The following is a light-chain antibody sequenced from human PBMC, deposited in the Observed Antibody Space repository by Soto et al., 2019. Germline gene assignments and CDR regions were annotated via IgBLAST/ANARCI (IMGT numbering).Light chain of an antibody. CDR1: QSLLHSNGYNY. CDR3: MKALQTPIT. Sequence: DMVMTQSPLSLPVTPGEPASISCRSSQSLLHSNGYNYLDWYLQKPGQSPQLLIYLGSNRASGVTDRFSGSGSGTDFTLKISRVEAEDVGVYYCMKALQTPITFGPGTKVDIK. CDR2: LGS. J-gene: IGKJ3*01. V-gene: IGKV2-28*01.